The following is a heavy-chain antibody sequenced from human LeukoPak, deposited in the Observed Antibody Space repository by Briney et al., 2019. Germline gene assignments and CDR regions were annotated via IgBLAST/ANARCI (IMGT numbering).Heavy chain of an antibody. V-gene: IGHV3-74*01. CDR1: GFTFGNCR. Sequence: GAPLRLSCAAGGFTFGNCRVHWVRHPPGKGLVGASLINADGSTATYADSVKGRFTISRDNARNTLSLQMNSLTIEDTAVYYCVVVVEPPDSDGFDVWGQGTMITVSS. J-gene: IGHJ3*01. CDR2: INADGSTA. CDR3: VVVVEPPDSDGFDV. D-gene: IGHD1-14*01.